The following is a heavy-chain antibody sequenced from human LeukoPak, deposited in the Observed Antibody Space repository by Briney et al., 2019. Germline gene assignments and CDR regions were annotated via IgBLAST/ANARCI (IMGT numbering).Heavy chain of an antibody. V-gene: IGHV1-2*02. CDR1: GGTFSSYA. CDR3: ASSKRLPYYYYGMDV. CDR2: INPNSGGT. D-gene: IGHD3-3*02. J-gene: IGHJ6*02. Sequence: ASVKVSCKASGGTFSSYAISWVRQAPGQGLEWMGWINPNSGGTNYAQKFQGRVTMTRDTSISTAYMELSRLRSDDTAVYYCASSKRLPYYYYGMDVWGLGTTVTVSS.